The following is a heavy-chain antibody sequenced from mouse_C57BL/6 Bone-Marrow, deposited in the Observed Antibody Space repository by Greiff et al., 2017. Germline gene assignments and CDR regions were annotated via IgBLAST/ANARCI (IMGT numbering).Heavy chain of an antibody. CDR2: INPSTGGT. CDR3: ARRSSHYYAMDY. Sequence: EVQLQQSGPELVKPGASVKISCKASGYSFTGYYMNWVKQRPGKGLEWIGEINPSTGGTKYNQKFKAKATLTVDKSSSTAYMQLKSLTSEDSAVYYCARRSSHYYAMDYGGQGTAVTVSA. D-gene: IGHD1-1*01. V-gene: IGHV1-42*01. CDR1: GYSFTGYY. J-gene: IGHJ4*01.